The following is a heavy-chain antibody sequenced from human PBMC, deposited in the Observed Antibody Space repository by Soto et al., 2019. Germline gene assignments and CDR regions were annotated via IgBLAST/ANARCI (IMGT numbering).Heavy chain of an antibody. CDR1: GFTFNNYA. D-gene: IGHD3-16*01. CDR2: ISGSGTST. J-gene: IGHJ4*02. V-gene: IGHV3-23*01. CDR3: AKDRGTYASSCSTD. Sequence: EVQLLDSGGRSVQPGGSLRLSCAASGFTFNNYAMTWVRQAPGKGLEWVSSISGSGTSTYYADSVRGRFIISRDNSKDTLYLQMNTLRAEATAMYFCAKDRGTYASSCSTDWGQGTLVTVSS.